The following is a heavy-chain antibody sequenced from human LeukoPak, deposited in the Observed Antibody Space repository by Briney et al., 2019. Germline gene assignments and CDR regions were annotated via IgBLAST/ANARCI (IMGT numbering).Heavy chain of an antibody. CDR2: MRSKPNNDAT. D-gene: IGHD3-3*01. V-gene: IGHV3-73*01. CDR1: GFTFSDSA. J-gene: IGHJ5*02. Sequence: GGSLRLSCAASGFTFSDSAVHWVRQAPGKGLEWVGRMRSKPNNDATSYAASVKGRFFISSDDSKNTAYLQMNSLKTEDTAVYYCTRPTLGDNWFDPWGQGTLVTVSS. CDR3: TRPTLGDNWFDP.